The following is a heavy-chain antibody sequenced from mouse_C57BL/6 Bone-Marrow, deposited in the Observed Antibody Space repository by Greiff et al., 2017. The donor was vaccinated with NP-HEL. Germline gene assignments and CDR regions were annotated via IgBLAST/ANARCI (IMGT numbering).Heavy chain of an antibody. J-gene: IGHJ2*01. CDR1: GFSLSTFGMG. Sequence: QVQLKESGPGILQPSQTLSLTCSFSGFSLSTFGMGVGWIRQPSGKGLEWLAHIWWDDDKYYNPALKSRLTISKDTSKNKVFLKIANVDTADTATYYCARYYYGSSYEDFDYWGQGTTLTVSS. CDR2: IWWDDDK. D-gene: IGHD1-1*01. CDR3: ARYYYGSSYEDFDY. V-gene: IGHV8-8*01.